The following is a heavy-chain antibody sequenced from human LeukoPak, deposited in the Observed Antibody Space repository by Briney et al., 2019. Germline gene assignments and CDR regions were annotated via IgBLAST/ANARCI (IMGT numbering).Heavy chain of an antibody. V-gene: IGHV3-33*06. Sequence: PGGSLRLSCAASGFTFSSYGMHWVRQAPGRGLEWVAVIWYDGSNKYYADSVKGRFTISRDNSKNTLHLQMNSLRAEDTAVYYCAKDDSSGYYSTFDYWGQGTLVTVSS. J-gene: IGHJ4*02. CDR1: GFTFSSYG. CDR2: IWYDGSNK. CDR3: AKDDSSGYYSTFDY. D-gene: IGHD3-22*01.